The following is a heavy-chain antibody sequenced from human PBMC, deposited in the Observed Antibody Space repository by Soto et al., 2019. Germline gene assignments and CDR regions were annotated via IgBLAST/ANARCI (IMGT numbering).Heavy chain of an antibody. CDR3: AREEQLVSDYYYYGMDV. D-gene: IGHD6-13*01. V-gene: IGHV1-46*01. CDR2: INPSGGST. Sequence: AAVKVSCKASGYTFTSYYMHWVRQAPGQGLEWMGIINPSGGSTSYAQKFQGRVTMTRDTSTSTVYMELSSLRSEDTAVYYCAREEQLVSDYYYYGMDVWGQGTTVTVSS. J-gene: IGHJ6*02. CDR1: GYTFTSYY.